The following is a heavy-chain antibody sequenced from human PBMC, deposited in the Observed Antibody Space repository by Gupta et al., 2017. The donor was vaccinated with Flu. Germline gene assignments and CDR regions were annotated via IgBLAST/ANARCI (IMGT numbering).Heavy chain of an antibody. D-gene: IGHD1/OR15-1a*01. CDR2: ITDNGYNT. Sequence: EVQLLESGGGLVQPGGSLKLSCAASGFTFSLYAMMWVRQAPGKGLEWVSAITDNGYNTWYADSVKGRFTVSRDNSKNTLHLQMNSLRAEDAAVYYCARMSAGANNEYFQHWGQGTLVTVSS. CDR3: ARMSAGANNEYFQH. J-gene: IGHJ1*01. CDR1: GFTFSLYA. V-gene: IGHV3-23*01.